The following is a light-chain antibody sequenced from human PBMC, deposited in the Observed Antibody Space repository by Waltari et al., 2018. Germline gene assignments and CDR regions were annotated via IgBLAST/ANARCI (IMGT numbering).Light chain of an antibody. J-gene: IGLJ6*01. CDR2: TNN. CDR1: SSHIGNNA. V-gene: IGLV1-44*01. CDR3: AAWDDSLNGNV. Sequence: QSVLTQPPSASGTPGQRVPISCSGSSSHIGNNAVNWYQQPPGTAPKLLIYTNNQRPPGVPDRFSGSKSGTSASLSISGLQSEDEADYDCAAWDDSLNGNVFGSGTKVTVL.